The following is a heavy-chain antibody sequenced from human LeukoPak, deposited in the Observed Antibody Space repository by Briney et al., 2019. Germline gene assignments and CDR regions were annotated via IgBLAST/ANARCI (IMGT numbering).Heavy chain of an antibody. CDR1: GYTFTSYD. CDR2: INPNSGNT. V-gene: IGHV1-8*01. D-gene: IGHD2-15*01. J-gene: IGHJ4*02. CDR3: ARGLGYCSGGSCYSDY. Sequence: ASVKVSCKASGYTFTSYDINWVRQATGQGLEWMGRINPNSGNTGYAQKFQGRVTMTRNTSISTAYMELSSLRSEDTAVYYCARGLGYCSGGSCYSDYWGQGTLVTVSS.